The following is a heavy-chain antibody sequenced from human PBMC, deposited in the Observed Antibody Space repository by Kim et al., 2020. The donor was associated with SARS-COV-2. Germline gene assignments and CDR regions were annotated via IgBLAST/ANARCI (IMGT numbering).Heavy chain of an antibody. CDR3: AKQGYIFELNNYYGMDI. V-gene: IGHV3-30*02. D-gene: IGHD5-12*01. J-gene: IGHJ6*02. Sequence: SPKGRFTVSRDYSKNTIYLQMNSLTVEDTAVYYCAKQGYIFELNNYYGMDIWGQGTTVTVSS.